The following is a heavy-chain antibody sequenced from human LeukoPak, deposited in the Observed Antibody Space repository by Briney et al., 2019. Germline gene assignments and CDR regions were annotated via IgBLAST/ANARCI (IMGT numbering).Heavy chain of an antibody. D-gene: IGHD1-1*01. J-gene: IGHJ4*02. V-gene: IGHV3-23*01. CDR2: ISGSGDAT. CDR1: GFTFITYA. Sequence: GGSLRLSCAASGFTFITYAMIWVRRAPGKGLEWVSAISGSGDATYYADFVKGRFTIFRDNSENTVYLQVNSLRAEDTAIYYCARLSGTSGTTSRVLHYWGQGALVTVSS. CDR3: ARLSGTSGTTSRVLHY.